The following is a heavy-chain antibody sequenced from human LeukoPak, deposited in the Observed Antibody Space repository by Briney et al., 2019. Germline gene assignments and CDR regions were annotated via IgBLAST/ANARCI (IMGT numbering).Heavy chain of an antibody. CDR2: INLDGTEE. Sequence: GGSLTLSCAAYGFFFSTYWMTWVRQAPGKGLEWVANINLDGTEEHYVDSSLKGRFTISRDNAKNSLYLQMTSLRVEDTAVYYCASGRHDFLHWGQGTLVTVSS. V-gene: IGHV3-7*01. CDR1: GFFFSTYW. CDR3: ASGRHDFLH. J-gene: IGHJ4*02. D-gene: IGHD3/OR15-3a*01.